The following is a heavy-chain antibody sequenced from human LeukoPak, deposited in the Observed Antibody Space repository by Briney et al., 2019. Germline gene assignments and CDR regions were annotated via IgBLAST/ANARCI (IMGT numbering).Heavy chain of an antibody. V-gene: IGHV3-21*01. D-gene: IGHD2-2*02. Sequence: GGSLRLSCAASGFTFSSYSMNWVRQAPGKGLEWVSSISSSSSYIYYADSVKGRFTISRDNAKNSLYLQMNSLRAEDTAVYYCARDSYQLLYDALDIWGQGTMVTVSS. J-gene: IGHJ3*02. CDR3: ARDSYQLLYDALDI. CDR2: ISSSSSYI. CDR1: GFTFSSYS.